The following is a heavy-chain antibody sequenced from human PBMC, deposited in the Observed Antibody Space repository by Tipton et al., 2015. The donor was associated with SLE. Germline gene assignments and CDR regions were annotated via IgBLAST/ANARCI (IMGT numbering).Heavy chain of an antibody. V-gene: IGHV4-38-2*01. CDR1: GYSLYSGYY. D-gene: IGHD2-15*01. CDR2: VYHSGST. J-gene: IGHJ3*02. CDR3: ARGIGSFDI. Sequence: LRLSCAVSGYSLYSGYYWGWIRQPPGKGLEWIGSVYHSGSTYYNPSLKSRVTISVDTSKKQFSLKLSSVTAADTAVYYCARGIGSFDIWGQGTMVTVSS.